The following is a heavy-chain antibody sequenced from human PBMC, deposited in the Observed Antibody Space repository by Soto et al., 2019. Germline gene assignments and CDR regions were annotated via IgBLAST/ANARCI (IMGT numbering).Heavy chain of an antibody. CDR2: INLNVGDT. J-gene: IGHJ4*02. Sequence: ASGKVSCKASGYPFTTYDISWVRQAGGQGREWRGWINLNVGDTDYAQRSQGRVNMTRNTPISTAYMELTSLSSEGTAVYYCTRGRGWRDYWGQGTLVTVSS. D-gene: IGHD6-19*01. CDR1: GYPFTTYD. CDR3: TRGRGWRDY. V-gene: IGHV1-8*01.